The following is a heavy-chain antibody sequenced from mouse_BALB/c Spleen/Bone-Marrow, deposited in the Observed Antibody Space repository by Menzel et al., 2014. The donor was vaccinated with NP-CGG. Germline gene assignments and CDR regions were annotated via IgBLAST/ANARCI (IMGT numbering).Heavy chain of an antibody. CDR1: GFSLTSYG. V-gene: IGHV2-2*02. D-gene: IGHD4-1*01. CDR2: IWSGGST. J-gene: IGHJ3*01. CDR3: ARNFGLAWFAY. Sequence: LVQFLQGLSITCTVSGFSLTSYGVHWVRQSPGKGLEWLGVIWSGGSTDYNAAFISRLSISKDNSKSQXXXXXNSLQANDTAIYYCARNFGLAWFAYWGQGTLVTVSA.